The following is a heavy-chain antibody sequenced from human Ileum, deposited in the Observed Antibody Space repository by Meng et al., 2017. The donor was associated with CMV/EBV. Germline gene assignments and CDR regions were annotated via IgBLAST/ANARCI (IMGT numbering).Heavy chain of an antibody. D-gene: IGHD3-9*01. V-gene: IGHV3-21*01. CDR3: ARTFDRKYYFDY. CDR1: GFTFSSYS. CDR2: ISSSSSYI. Sequence: GVLKISCAASGFTFSSYSMNWVRQAPGKGLEWVSSISSSSSYIYYADSVKGRFTISRDNAKNSLYLQMNSLRAEDTAVYYCARTFDRKYYFDYWGQGTLVTVSS. J-gene: IGHJ4*02.